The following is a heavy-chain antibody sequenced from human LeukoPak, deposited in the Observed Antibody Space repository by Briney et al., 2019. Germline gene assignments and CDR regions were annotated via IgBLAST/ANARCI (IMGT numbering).Heavy chain of an antibody. V-gene: IGHV4-59*08. J-gene: IGHJ4*02. CDR2: IYYSGST. Sequence: PSESPSLTCTASGGSISSYYWSWIRQPPEKGLEWIGYIYYSGSTNHKPSLKSRVTISIDTSKNQFSLKLSSVTAADTAVYYCARLLRYYDSSAYYFDYWGQGTLVTVS. CDR3: ARLLRYYDSSAYYFDY. D-gene: IGHD3-22*01. CDR1: GGSISSYY.